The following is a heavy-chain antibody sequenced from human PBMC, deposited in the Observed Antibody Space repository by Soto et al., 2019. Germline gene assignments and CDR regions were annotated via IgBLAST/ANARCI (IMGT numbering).Heavy chain of an antibody. CDR1: GFTFSSYS. Sequence: PGGSLRLSCAASGFTFSSYSMNWVRQAPGKGLEWVSYISSSSSTIYYADSVKGRFTISRDNAKNSLYLQMNSLRAEDTAVYYCARYVVVPAAIFSNYYYYMDVWGKGTTVTVSS. CDR3: ARYVVVPAAIFSNYYYYMDV. D-gene: IGHD2-2*01. V-gene: IGHV3-48*01. J-gene: IGHJ6*03. CDR2: ISSSSSTI.